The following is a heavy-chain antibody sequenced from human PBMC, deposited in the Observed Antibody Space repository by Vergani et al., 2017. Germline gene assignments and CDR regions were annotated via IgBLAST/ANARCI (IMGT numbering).Heavy chain of an antibody. D-gene: IGHD6-19*01. CDR2: IYHSGST. Sequence: QVQLQESGPGLVKPSETLSLTCTVSGYPISSGYYWGWIRQPPGKGLEWIGSIYHSGSTYYNPSLKSRVTISVDTSKNQFSLKLSSVTAADTAVYYCASNKPGIAVAEYYFDYWGQGTLVTVSS. CDR1: GYPISSGYY. CDR3: ASNKPGIAVAEYYFDY. J-gene: IGHJ4*02. V-gene: IGHV4-38-2*02.